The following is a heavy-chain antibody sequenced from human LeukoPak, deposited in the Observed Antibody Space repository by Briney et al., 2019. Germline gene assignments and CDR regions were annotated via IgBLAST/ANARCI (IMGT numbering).Heavy chain of an antibody. CDR2: IYYSGST. CDR3: ARDLGGIYFDY. D-gene: IGHD1-26*01. J-gene: IGHJ4*02. V-gene: IGHV4-39*07. Sequence: TASETLSLTCTVSGGSISISNYYWGWIRQPPGEGLEWIGIIYYSGSTYYNPSLRSRVTISVDTSKNQLSLKLSSVTAADTAVYYCARDLGGIYFDYWGQGTLVTVSS. CDR1: GGSISISNYY.